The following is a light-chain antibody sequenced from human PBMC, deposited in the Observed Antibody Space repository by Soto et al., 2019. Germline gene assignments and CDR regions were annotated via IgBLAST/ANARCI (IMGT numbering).Light chain of an antibody. CDR2: LGS. J-gene: IGKJ4*01. CDR1: QSLLHSNGYTY. V-gene: IGKV2-28*01. CDR3: MQVLLPPQLT. Sequence: IVMTQSPLSLPVTPGEPASISCRSSQSLLHSNGYTYLDWYLQKPGQSPQLLIYLGSSRASGVPDRFSGSGSGTDFTLKISRVEAEDVGVYYCMQVLLPPQLTFGGGTKVEIK.